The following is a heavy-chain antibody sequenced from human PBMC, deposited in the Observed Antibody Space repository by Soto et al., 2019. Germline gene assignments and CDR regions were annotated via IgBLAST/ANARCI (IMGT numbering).Heavy chain of an antibody. D-gene: IGHD1-20*01. V-gene: IGHV4-30-4*02. CDR1: GVSISSVDYY. J-gene: IGHJ5*01. CDR2: IYYSGST. CDR3: ARVYYHWINWFDP. Sequence: SDTLSLTCTVSGVSISSVDYYWILIRQPPGKGLEWIGYIYYSGSTYYNPSLKSRVTISVDTSKNQFSLKLSSVTAADTAVYDCARVYYHWINWFDPWGQRTLFTVSS.